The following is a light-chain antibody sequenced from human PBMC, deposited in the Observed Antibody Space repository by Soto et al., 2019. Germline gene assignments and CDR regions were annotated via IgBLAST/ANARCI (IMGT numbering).Light chain of an antibody. CDR2: GAS. CDR1: QSVSSN. J-gene: IGKJ4*01. V-gene: IGKV3-11*01. CDR3: QQRSNWLT. Sequence: EIVMTQSPATLSVSPGERATLSCRVSQSVSSNLAWYQQKPGQAPRLLIYGASTRATGIPARFSGSGSGTHFTLTICSLEPEDFAVYYCQQRSNWLTFGGGTKVDIK.